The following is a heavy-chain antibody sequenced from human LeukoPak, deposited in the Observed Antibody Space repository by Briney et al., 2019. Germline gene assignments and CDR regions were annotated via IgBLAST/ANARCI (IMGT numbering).Heavy chain of an antibody. CDR3: ARRAYDYGDFFDY. CDR2: VNQDGTEQ. D-gene: IGHD4-17*01. Sequence: GGSLRLSCAVSRSTFDAYLMTWVRQAPGRGLEWVANVNQDGTEQYYVDSVRGRFTISRDNAKNSLYLQMNSLRDEDTALYYCARRAYDYGDFFDYWGQGTLVTVSS. CDR1: RSTFDAYL. J-gene: IGHJ4*02. V-gene: IGHV3-7*01.